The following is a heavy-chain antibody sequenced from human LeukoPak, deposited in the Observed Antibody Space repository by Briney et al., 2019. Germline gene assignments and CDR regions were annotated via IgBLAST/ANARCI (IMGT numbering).Heavy chain of an antibody. J-gene: IGHJ6*02. CDR3: ASVGYYYYGMDV. CDR1: GGSFSGYY. CDR2: INHSGST. Sequence: SETLSLTCAVYGGSFSGYYWSWIRQPPGKGLEWIGEINHSGSTNYNPSLKSRVTISVDTSKNQFSLKLSSVTAADTAVYYCASVGYYYYGMDVWGQGTTVTVSS. V-gene: IGHV4-34*01.